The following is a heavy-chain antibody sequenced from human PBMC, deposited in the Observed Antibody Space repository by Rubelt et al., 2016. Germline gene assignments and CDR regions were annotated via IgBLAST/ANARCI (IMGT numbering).Heavy chain of an antibody. V-gene: IGHV1-2*02. CDR1: GYTFTGYY. CDR2: INPNSGGT. Sequence: QVQLVQSGAEVKKPGASVKVSCKASGYTFTGYYMHWVRQAPGQGLEWMGWINPNSGGTNYAQKFQGRVTMTRDTSISRLRSDDTAVYYCARAYSVGPRGWFDPWGQGTLVTVSS. CDR3: ARAYSVGPRGWFDP. J-gene: IGHJ5*02. D-gene: IGHD5/OR15-5a*01.